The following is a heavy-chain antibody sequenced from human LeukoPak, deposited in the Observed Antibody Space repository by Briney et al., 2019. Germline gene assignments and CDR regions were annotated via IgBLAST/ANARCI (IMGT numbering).Heavy chain of an antibody. CDR3: ASGGIYYGAAFDF. CDR2: ISDSGNT. CDR1: GFTLSSYA. J-gene: IGHJ4*02. Sequence: GGSLRLSCAASGFTLSSYAMSWVRQAPGKGLEWVSAISDSGNTYHADSVKGRFTISRDSSKNTLFLQMNRLRPEDTALYYCASGGIYYGAAFDFWGQGTLVTVSS. D-gene: IGHD1-26*01. V-gene: IGHV3-23*01.